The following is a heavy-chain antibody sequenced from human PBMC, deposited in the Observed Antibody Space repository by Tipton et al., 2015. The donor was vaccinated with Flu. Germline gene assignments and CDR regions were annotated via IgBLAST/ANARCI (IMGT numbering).Heavy chain of an antibody. Sequence: TLSLTCTASGGSLSSFYWSWIRQPAGKGLQYIGRIYSSGSTTYNPSFKSRVSMSIDASKSQFSLNLNSVTAADTAMYYCARGSGSGTHVMFDYWGQGTLVTVSS. CDR3: ARGSGSGTHVMFDY. V-gene: IGHV4-4*07. J-gene: IGHJ4*02. D-gene: IGHD3-10*01. CDR2: IYSSGST. CDR1: GGSLSSFY.